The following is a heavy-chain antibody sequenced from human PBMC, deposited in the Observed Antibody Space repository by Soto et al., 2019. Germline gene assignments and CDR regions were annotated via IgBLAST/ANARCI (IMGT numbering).Heavy chain of an antibody. V-gene: IGHV4-39*01. J-gene: IGHJ5*02. CDR2: IYYSGLT. CDR3: ARREVDSRGDWFDP. CDR1: GGSISRSSYY. Sequence: QLQLQESGPGLVKPSETLSLTCTVSGGSISRSSYYWGWIRQTPGKGLEWIGRIYYSGLTYYNSSLTRRFTISVDTSKNQFSLSLNSVTAADTAVYYCARREVDSRGDWFDPWGQGTLVTVSS. D-gene: IGHD3-9*01.